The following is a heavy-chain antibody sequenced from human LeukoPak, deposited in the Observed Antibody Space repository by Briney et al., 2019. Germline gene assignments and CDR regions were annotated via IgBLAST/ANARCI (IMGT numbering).Heavy chain of an antibody. CDR1: GYTFTSYG. V-gene: IGHV1-18*01. J-gene: IGHJ5*02. Sequence: ASLKVPCKASGYTFTSYGISWVRQAPGQGLEWMGWISAYNGNTNYAQKLQGRVTMTTDTSTSTAYMELRSLRSDDTAVYYCARVSRGVVVVSATGWFDPWGQGTLVTVSS. CDR2: ISAYNGNT. D-gene: IGHD2-15*01. CDR3: ARVSRGVVVVSATGWFDP.